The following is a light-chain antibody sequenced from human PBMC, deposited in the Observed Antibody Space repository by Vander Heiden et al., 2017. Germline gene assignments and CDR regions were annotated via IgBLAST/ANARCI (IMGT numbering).Light chain of an antibody. CDR3: QQLNSYPPG. V-gene: IGKV1-9*01. CDR2: AAS. Sequence: DIQLTQSPSFLSASVGDRVTIPCRASQGISSYLAWYQQKPGKAPKLLIYAASTLQSGVPSRFSGSGSGTEFTLTISSLQPEDFAAYYCQQLNSYPPGFGQGTRLEIK. CDR1: QGISSY. J-gene: IGKJ5*01.